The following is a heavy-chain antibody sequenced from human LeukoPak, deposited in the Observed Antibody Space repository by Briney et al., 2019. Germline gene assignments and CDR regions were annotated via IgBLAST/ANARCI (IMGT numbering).Heavy chain of an antibody. CDR1: GFTFSRYA. J-gene: IGHJ4*02. V-gene: IGHV3-30-3*02. Sequence: GGSLRLSCAASGFTFSRYAMHWVRQAPGKGLEWMAVMSSDGSKKYYADSVKGRFTISRDNSKNTLYLQMNSLRAEDTAVYYCAKKFTGTTVISGDYFDYWGQGTLVTVSS. D-gene: IGHD4-17*01. CDR2: MSSDGSKK. CDR3: AKKFTGTTVISGDYFDY.